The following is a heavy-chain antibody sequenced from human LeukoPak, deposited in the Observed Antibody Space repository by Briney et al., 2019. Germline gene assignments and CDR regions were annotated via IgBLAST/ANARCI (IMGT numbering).Heavy chain of an antibody. V-gene: IGHV3-48*01. CDR2: INSGTTT. Sequence: PGGSLRLSCAASGFSFSAYTFNWVRQAPGKGLEWVSYINSGTTTYYADSVKGRFTFSRDNAKNSVYLQMSSLRAEDTAVYYCASGFNYGYFRYWGPGTLVTVSS. D-gene: IGHD5-18*01. CDR3: ASGFNYGYFRY. CDR1: GFSFSAYT. J-gene: IGHJ4*02.